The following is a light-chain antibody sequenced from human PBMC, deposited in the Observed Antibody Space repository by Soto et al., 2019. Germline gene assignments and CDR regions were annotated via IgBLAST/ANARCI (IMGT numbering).Light chain of an antibody. CDR3: QQYGSSPRT. Sequence: EIVLTQSPGTLSLSPGXRATLSCRASQTVSSSFLAWYQQKPGQAPRLLIYAASSRATGIPDRFSGSGSGTDFTLTIGRLEPEDFAVYYCQQYGSSPRTFGQGTKVDTK. J-gene: IGKJ1*01. CDR1: QTVSSSF. CDR2: AAS. V-gene: IGKV3-20*01.